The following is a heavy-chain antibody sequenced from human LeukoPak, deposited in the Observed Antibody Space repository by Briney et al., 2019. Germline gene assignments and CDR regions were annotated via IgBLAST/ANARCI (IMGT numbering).Heavy chain of an antibody. V-gene: IGHV3-21*01. Sequence: PGGSLRLSCAASGFTFSSYSMNWVRQAPGKGLEWVSSISSSSSYIYYADSVKGRFTISRDNAKNSLYLQMNSLRAEDTAVYYCARDMYYYDSSGYLLPDAFDIWGQGTMVTVSS. CDR1: GFTFSSYS. CDR2: ISSSSSYI. CDR3: ARDMYYYDSSGYLLPDAFDI. J-gene: IGHJ3*02. D-gene: IGHD3-22*01.